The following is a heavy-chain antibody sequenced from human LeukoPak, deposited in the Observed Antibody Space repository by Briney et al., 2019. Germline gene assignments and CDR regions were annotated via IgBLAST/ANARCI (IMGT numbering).Heavy chain of an antibody. Sequence: SKTLSLTCTVSGGSISSSSYYWGWIRQPPGKGLEWIGSIYYSGSTYYNPSLKSRVTISVDTSKNQFSLKLSSVTAADTAVYYCARQGDYYDSSGSAGEDYWGQGTLVTVSS. V-gene: IGHV4-39*01. J-gene: IGHJ4*02. CDR2: IYYSGST. CDR1: GGSISSSSYY. D-gene: IGHD3-22*01. CDR3: ARQGDYYDSSGSAGEDY.